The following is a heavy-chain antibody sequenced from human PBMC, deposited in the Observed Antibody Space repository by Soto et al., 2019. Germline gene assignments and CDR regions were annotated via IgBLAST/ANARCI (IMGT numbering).Heavy chain of an antibody. CDR1: GFTVSSNY. V-gene: IGHV3-53*01. Sequence: GGSLRLSCAASGFTVSSNYMSWVRQAPGKGLEWVSVIYSGGSTYYADSVKGRFTISRDNSKNTLYLQMNSLRAEDTAVYYCARGSPSTIFGVVITALDAFDIWGQGTMVTVSS. CDR2: IYSGGST. J-gene: IGHJ3*02. CDR3: ARGSPSTIFGVVITALDAFDI. D-gene: IGHD3-3*01.